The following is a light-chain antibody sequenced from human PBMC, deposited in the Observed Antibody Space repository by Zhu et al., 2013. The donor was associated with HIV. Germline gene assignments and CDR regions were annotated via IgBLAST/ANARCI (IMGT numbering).Light chain of an antibody. Sequence: DTQMTQSPSALSASVGDRVTITCRASESVSTWLAWYQKKPGKAPKLLIYDASTLQSGVPSRFSGSGSGTEFTLTISSLQPDDFATYYCQQYNSSMWTFGQGTKVE. V-gene: IGKV1-5*01. CDR3: QQYNSSMWT. J-gene: IGKJ1*01. CDR2: DAS. CDR1: ESVSTW.